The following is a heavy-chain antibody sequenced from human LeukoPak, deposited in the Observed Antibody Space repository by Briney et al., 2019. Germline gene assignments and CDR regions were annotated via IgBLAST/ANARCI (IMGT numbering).Heavy chain of an antibody. CDR3: APGHEYGLLDY. Sequence: ASVKVSCKVSGYSLSELTMHWVRHAPGKGLEWMGGFDPGMAETIYAEKFQGRITMTEDTSTDTAYMELSSLSSEDTAVYYCAPGHEYGLLDYWGQGTLVTVSS. CDR1: GYSLSELT. CDR2: FDPGMAET. V-gene: IGHV1-24*01. J-gene: IGHJ4*02. D-gene: IGHD4-17*01.